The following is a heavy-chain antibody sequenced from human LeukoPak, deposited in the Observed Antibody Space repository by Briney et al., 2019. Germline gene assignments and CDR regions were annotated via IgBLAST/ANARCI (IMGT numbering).Heavy chain of an antibody. J-gene: IGHJ4*02. CDR2: ISSSGSTI. CDR1: GFAFSSYE. CDR3: ATNGGGDSGYGNFDY. D-gene: IGHD5-12*01. V-gene: IGHV3-48*03. Sequence: GGSLRLSCAASGFAFSSYEMNWVRQAPGKGLEWVSYISSSGSTIYYADSVKGRFTISRDNAKNSLYLQMNSLRPEDTALYYCATNGGGDSGYGNFDYWGQGTLVTVSS.